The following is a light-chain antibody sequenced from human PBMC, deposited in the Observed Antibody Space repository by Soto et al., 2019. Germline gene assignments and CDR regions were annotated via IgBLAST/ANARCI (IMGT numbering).Light chain of an antibody. Sequence: DIVMTQSPATLSVAPGERVTFSCRASQGVSRKLAWYQHKPGQAPRLLISGASTGATGIPARFSGSRSGTDFTLTISSVEPEDFAMYYCHQRNQFGQGTRLEI. V-gene: IGKV3-15*01. CDR2: GAS. CDR3: HQRNQ. CDR1: QGVSRK. J-gene: IGKJ5*01.